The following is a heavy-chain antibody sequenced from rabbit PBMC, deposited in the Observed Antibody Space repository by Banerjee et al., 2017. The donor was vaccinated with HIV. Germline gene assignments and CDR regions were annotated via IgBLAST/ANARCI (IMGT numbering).Heavy chain of an antibody. CDR2: IYAGSSGST. Sequence: QSLEESGGDLVKPGASLTLTCTASGFSFSSSYYMCWVRRAPGKGLEWIACIYAGSSGSTYYASWAKGRFTISKTSSTTVTLQMTSLTAADTATYFCARAQSYYTYGYVAYVYAPARLDLWGPGTLVTVS. CDR3: ARAQSYYTYGYVAYVYAPARLDL. CDR1: GFSFSSSYY. J-gene: IGHJ3*01. D-gene: IGHD6-1*01. V-gene: IGHV1S40*01.